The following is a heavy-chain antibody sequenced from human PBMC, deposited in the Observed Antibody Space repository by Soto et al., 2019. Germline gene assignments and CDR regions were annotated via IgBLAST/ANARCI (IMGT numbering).Heavy chain of an antibody. Sequence: PSETLSLTCAVYGGSFSGYYWSWIRQPPGKGLEWIGEINHSGSTNYNPSLKSRVTISVDTSKNQFSLKLSSVTAADTAVYYCARTTGSTTWFQHWGQGTLVT. CDR3: ARTTGSTTWFQH. J-gene: IGHJ1*01. CDR2: INHSGST. CDR1: GGSFSGYY. D-gene: IGHD4-17*01. V-gene: IGHV4-34*01.